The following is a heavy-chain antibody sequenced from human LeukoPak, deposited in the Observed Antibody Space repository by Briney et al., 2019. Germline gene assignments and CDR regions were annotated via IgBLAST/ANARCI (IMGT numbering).Heavy chain of an antibody. CDR3: ARDQGGYSYGSGVMEDAFDI. V-gene: IGHV4-59*01. CDR1: GGSISSYY. Sequence: SETLSLTCTVSGGSISSYYWSWIRQPPGKGLEWIGYIYYSGSTNYNPSLKSRVTISVDTSKNQFSLKLSSVTAADTAVYYCARDQGGYSYGSGVMEDAFDIWGQGTMVTVSS. CDR2: IYYSGST. D-gene: IGHD5-18*01. J-gene: IGHJ3*02.